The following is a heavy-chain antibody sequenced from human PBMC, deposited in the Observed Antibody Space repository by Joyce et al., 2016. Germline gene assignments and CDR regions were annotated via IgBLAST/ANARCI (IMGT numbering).Heavy chain of an antibody. V-gene: IGHV3-23*01. J-gene: IGHJ4*02. CDR2: ISGISGNT. CDR1: GFTFTRDA. Sequence: EVQLLESGGNLVQPGGSLRLSCTASGFTFTRDAMTGVRQAPGKGLEWVSSISGISGNTCYATPVKGRFTISRDDSKKTLYLQMDSLRADDTAIYYCAKGGGVYSSGWYYYDNWGQGTLVTVHS. D-gene: IGHD6-19*01. CDR3: AKGGGVYSSGWYYYDN.